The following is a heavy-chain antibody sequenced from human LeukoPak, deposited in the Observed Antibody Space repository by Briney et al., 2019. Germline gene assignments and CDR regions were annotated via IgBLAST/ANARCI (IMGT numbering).Heavy chain of an antibody. V-gene: IGHV3-21*01. Sequence: GGSLRHSCAASGFTFSSYSMNWVRQAPGKGLEWVSSISSSSSYIYYADSVKGRFTISRDNAKNSLYLQMNSLRAEDTAVYYCARREVTREIDYWGQGTLVTVSS. CDR2: ISSSSSYI. CDR1: GFTFSSYS. D-gene: IGHD5-18*01. J-gene: IGHJ4*02. CDR3: ARREVTREIDY.